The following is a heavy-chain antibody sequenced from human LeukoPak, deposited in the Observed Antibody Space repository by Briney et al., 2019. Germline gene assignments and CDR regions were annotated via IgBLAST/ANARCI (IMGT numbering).Heavy chain of an antibody. D-gene: IGHD2-2*01. J-gene: IGHJ3*02. V-gene: IGHV3-53*01. CDR2: IYSDGST. CDR1: GFTVNSNY. Sequence: GGSLRLSCAASGFTVNSNYMSWVRQAPGKGLERVSVIYSDGSTSYADSVKGRFSISRDYSKNTLYLQMNSPRAEDTAVYYCARTRSDAFDIWGQGTMVTVSS. CDR3: ARTRSDAFDI.